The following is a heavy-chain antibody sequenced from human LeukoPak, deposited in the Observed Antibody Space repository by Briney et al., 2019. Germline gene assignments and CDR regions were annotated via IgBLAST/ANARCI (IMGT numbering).Heavy chain of an antibody. D-gene: IGHD6-19*01. CDR1: GGTFSSYA. CDR2: IIPIFGTA. V-gene: IGHV1-69*01. J-gene: IGHJ4*02. CDR3: ARDGGAVAGRFDY. Sequence: GSSVKVSSKASGGTFSSYAISWVRQAPGQGLEWMGGIIPIFGTANYAQKFQGRVTITADESTSTAYMELSSLRSEDTAVYYCARDGGAVAGRFDYWGQGTPVTVSS.